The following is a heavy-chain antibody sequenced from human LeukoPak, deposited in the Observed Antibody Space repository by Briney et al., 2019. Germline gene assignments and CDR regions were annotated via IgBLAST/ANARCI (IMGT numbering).Heavy chain of an antibody. CDR3: TTGPYSGSYQISDN. V-gene: IGHV3-15*07. CDR1: GFTFSNAG. D-gene: IGHD1-26*01. Sequence: KAGGSLRLSCAASGFTFSNAGMNWVRQAPGKGLEWVRRIKTKTDGGTTDYAAPVKGRFIISRDDSKNTLYLHTNSLKTEDTAVYYCTTGPYSGSYQISDNWGQGTLVTVSS. CDR2: IKTKTDGGTT. J-gene: IGHJ4*02.